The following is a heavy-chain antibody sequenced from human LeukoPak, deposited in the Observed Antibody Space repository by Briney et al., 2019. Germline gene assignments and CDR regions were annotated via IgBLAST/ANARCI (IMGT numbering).Heavy chain of an antibody. D-gene: IGHD3-3*01. CDR3: ARAPSKYDFWSGYHYYYMDV. CDR2: ISSSSSYI. CDR1: GLTFSSYS. V-gene: IGHV3-21*01. J-gene: IGHJ6*03. Sequence: GGSLRLSCAASGLTFSSYSMNWVRQAPGKGLEWVSSISSSSSYIYYADSVKGRFTISRDNAKNSLYLQMNSQRAEDTAVYYCARAPSKYDFWSGYHYYYMDVWGKGTTVTVSS.